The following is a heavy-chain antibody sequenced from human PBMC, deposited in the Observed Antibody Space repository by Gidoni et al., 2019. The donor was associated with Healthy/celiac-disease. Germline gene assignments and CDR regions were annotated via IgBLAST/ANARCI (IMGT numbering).Heavy chain of an antibody. Sequence: QVQLQQWGAGLLKPSETLSLTCAVYGWSFSGSSWRWIRQLHGQGLEWIGEINHSGSTNYNPSLKSRVTISVDTSKNQFSLKLGSVTAADTAVYYCASVSGSYQQYFQHWGQGTLVTVSS. D-gene: IGHD1-26*01. CDR3: ASVSGSYQQYFQH. CDR1: GWSFSGSS. V-gene: IGHV4-34*01. CDR2: INHSGST. J-gene: IGHJ1*01.